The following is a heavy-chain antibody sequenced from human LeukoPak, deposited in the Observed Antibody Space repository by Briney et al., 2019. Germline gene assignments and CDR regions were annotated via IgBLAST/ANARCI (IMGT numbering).Heavy chain of an antibody. CDR1: GYTLTELS. CDR3: ARREGYSSSWYDY. D-gene: IGHD6-13*01. V-gene: IGHV1-18*01. Sequence: ASVKVSCKVSGYTLTELSMHWVRQAPGKGLEWMGWISAYNGNTNYAQKLQGRVTMTTDTSTSTAYMELRSLRSDDTAVYYCARREGYSSSWYDYWGQGTLVTVSS. J-gene: IGHJ4*02. CDR2: ISAYNGNT.